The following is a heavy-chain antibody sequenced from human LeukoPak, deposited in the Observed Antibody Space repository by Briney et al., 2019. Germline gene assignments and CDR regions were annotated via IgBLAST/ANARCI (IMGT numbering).Heavy chain of an antibody. CDR1: GFTFSSYG. CDR3: AKDIDGSGWYGAGYYYYYGMDV. CDR2: ISYDGSNK. D-gene: IGHD6-19*01. V-gene: IGHV3-30*18. J-gene: IGHJ6*02. Sequence: GRSLRLSCAASGFTFSSYGMHWVRQAPGKGLEWVAVISYDGSNKYYADSVKGRFTISRDNSKNTLYLQMNSLRAEDTAVYYCAKDIDGSGWYGAGYYYYYGMDVWGQGTTVTVSS.